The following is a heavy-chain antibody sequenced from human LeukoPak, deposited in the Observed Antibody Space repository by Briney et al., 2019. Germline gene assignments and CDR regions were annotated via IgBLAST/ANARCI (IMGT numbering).Heavy chain of an antibody. CDR3: ASSQRVNYYDSSGLGAFDI. D-gene: IGHD3-22*01. CDR1: GFTFSSYA. V-gene: IGHV3-30*04. J-gene: IGHJ3*02. CDR2: ISYDGSNK. Sequence: PGGSLRLSCAASGFTFSSYAMHWVRQVPGKGLEWVAVISYDGSNKYYADSVKGRFTISRDNSKNTLYLQMNSLRAEDTAVYYCASSQRVNYYDSSGLGAFDIWGQGTMVTVSS.